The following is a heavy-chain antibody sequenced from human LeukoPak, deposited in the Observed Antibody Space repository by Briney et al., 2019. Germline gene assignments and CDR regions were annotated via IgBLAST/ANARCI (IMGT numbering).Heavy chain of an antibody. J-gene: IGHJ4*02. CDR1: GFNFSNYG. CDR2: VWYDGSHK. Sequence: PGGSLRLSCAASGFNFSNYGMHWVRQAPGKGLEWMAVVWYDGSHKYYGDSVKGRFTISRDNSKNTLYLQMNSLRADDTAVYYCAKDGERSGDYWGQGTLVTVSS. V-gene: IGHV3-33*06. D-gene: IGHD1-1*01. CDR3: AKDGERSGDY.